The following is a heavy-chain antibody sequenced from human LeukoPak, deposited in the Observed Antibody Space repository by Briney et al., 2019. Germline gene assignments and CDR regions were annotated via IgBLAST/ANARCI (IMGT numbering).Heavy chain of an antibody. D-gene: IGHD2-2*01. CDR1: GFTLSTYN. CDR2: ISINSNNI. Sequence: GGSLRLSCAASGFTLSTYNMNWVSQAPGKGLEWVSSISINSNNIYYADSVKGRFTISRDNAKNSRYLQRNSLRAEDTAVYYCASRSSTMMWGQGKMVSVSS. CDR3: ASRSSTMM. J-gene: IGHJ3*01. V-gene: IGHV3-21*01.